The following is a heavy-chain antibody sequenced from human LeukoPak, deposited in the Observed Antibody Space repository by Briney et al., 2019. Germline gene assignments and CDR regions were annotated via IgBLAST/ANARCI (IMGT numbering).Heavy chain of an antibody. CDR1: GFTFDDYG. CDR3: AIAPATVVVIPYFDY. V-gene: IGHV3-20*04. CDR2: INWNGGST. D-gene: IGHD3-22*01. J-gene: IGHJ4*02. Sequence: RPGGSLRLSCAGSGFTFDDYGMSWVRQAPGKGLEWVSGINWNGGSTGYGDSVKGRFTISRDNSKNTLYLQMNSLRAEDTAVYYCAIAPATVVVIPYFDYWGQGTLVTVSS.